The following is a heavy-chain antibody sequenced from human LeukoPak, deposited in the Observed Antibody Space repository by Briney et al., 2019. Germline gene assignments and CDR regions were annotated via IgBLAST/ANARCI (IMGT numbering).Heavy chain of an antibody. J-gene: IGHJ6*02. D-gene: IGHD6-13*01. CDR1: GGSISSGDYS. V-gene: IGHV4-30-4*01. Sequence: SETLSLTCTVSGGSISSGDYSWSWIRQPPGKSLEWIGYIYYSGSTYYNPSLKSRVTISVDTSKNQFSLKLSSVTAADTAVYYCARDRQQQSSYYYYGMDVWGQGTTVTVSS. CDR3: ARDRQQQSSYYYYGMDV. CDR2: IYYSGST.